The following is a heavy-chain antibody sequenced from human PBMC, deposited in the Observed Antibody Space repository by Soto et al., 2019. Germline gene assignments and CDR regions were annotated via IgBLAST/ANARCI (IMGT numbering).Heavy chain of an antibody. J-gene: IGHJ6*02. Sequence: GGSLRLSCAASGFTFSDYYMSWIRQAPGKGLEWVSYISSSSSYTNYADSVKGRFTISRDNAKNSLYLQMNSLRAEDTAVYYCARHGDYVSYGWEKYGMDVWGQGTTVTVSS. CDR2: ISSSSSYT. V-gene: IGHV3-11*06. CDR3: ARHGDYVSYGWEKYGMDV. D-gene: IGHD4-17*01. CDR1: GFTFSDYY.